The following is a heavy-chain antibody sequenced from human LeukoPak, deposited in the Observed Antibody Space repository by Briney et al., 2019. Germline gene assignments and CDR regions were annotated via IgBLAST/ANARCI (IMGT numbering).Heavy chain of an antibody. J-gene: IGHJ5*02. D-gene: IGHD1-26*01. CDR1: GGSISNYY. CDR2: VFYSGST. V-gene: IGHV4-59*01. Sequence: PSGTLSLTCTVSGGSISNYYWSWIRQPPGKGLEWIGNVFYSGSTNYNPSLKSRVTISLDTSKSQFSLRLTSVTAADTAVYYCAREGGSYYHWFDPWGQGNLVTVSS. CDR3: AREGGSYYHWFDP.